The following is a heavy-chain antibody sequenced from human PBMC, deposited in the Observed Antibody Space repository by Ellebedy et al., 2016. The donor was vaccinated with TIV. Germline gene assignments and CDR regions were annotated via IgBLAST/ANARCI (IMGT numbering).Heavy chain of an antibody. J-gene: IGHJ4*02. CDR3: AKDYGDYFDY. CDR2: ISSGTGNT. D-gene: IGHD4-17*01. CDR1: GYTFTSFG. Sequence: ASVKVSCKASGYTFTSFGITWVRQAPGQRLEWMGWISSGTGNTEYSQKFQGRVSITRDTSASTAYMELSSLRSEDTAVYYCAKDYGDYFDYWGQGTLVTVSS. V-gene: IGHV1-3*01.